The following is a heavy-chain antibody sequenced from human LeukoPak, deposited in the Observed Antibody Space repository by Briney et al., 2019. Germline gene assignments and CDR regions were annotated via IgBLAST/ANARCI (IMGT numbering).Heavy chain of an antibody. D-gene: IGHD5-12*01. CDR1: GGTISSGNYY. CDR3: ARDHGYGGHWYFDL. CDR2: IYTSGSN. V-gene: IGHV4-61*02. Sequence: SQTLSLTCTVSGGTISSGNYYWSWIRQPAGKGLEWSGRIYTSGSNHYNPTLKSRDTISVDTSNHQFTLQLSSVPAADTAVYYCARDHGYGGHWYFDLWGRGTLATVSS. J-gene: IGHJ2*01.